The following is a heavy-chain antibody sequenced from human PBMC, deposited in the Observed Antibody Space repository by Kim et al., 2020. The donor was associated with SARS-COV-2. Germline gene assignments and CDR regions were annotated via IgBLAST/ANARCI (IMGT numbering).Heavy chain of an antibody. Sequence: GGSLRLSCTASGFTFGGYAMSWVHQAPGRGLEWVGFIRSKAYGWTTEYAASVKGRFTISGEDSKIIAFLQMNSLKTEDTAVYYCTRAHNIGRWAYYYYYYVDGWGKASTVTVS. CDR3: TRAHNIGRWAYYYYYYVDG. CDR2: IRSKAYGWTT. D-gene: IGHD5-12*01. V-gene: IGHV3-49*04. J-gene: IGHJ6*03. CDR1: GFTFGGYA.